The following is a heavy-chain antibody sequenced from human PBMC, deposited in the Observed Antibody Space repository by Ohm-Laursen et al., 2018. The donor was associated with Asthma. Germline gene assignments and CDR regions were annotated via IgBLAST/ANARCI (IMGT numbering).Heavy chain of an antibody. V-gene: IGHV3-21*04. CDR2: ISGSRSNT. J-gene: IGHJ6*02. Sequence: GSLRLSCAAPGFTVSPYDMNWVRQAPGKGLEWVSSISGSRSNTFYSDSVKGRFTISRDNAKNLLFLQMNSLRVEDTAVYYCAREVQEIPTTLDVWGQGTTVTVSS. CDR3: AREVQEIPTTLDV. D-gene: IGHD5-12*01. CDR1: GFTVSPYD.